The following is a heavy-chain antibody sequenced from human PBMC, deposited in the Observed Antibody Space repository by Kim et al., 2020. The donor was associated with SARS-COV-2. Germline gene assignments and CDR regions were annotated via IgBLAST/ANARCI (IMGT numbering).Heavy chain of an antibody. D-gene: IGHD2-2*02. CDR3: AKLKTTSCYSAMDV. Sequence: GGSLRLSCAASGFTFSTYAMSWVRQAPGKGLEWVSGMSANGGTTYYADSVKGRVYISEDKTQSTLYLQVNSLRAEDTAVYYCAKLKTTSCYSAMDVWGQGTTVTVSS. CDR1: GFTFSTYA. CDR2: MSANGGTT. J-gene: IGHJ6*02. V-gene: IGHV3-23*01.